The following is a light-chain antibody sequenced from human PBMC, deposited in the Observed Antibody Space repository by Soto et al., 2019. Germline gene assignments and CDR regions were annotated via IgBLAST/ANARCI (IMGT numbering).Light chain of an antibody. CDR3: HQYRSAPAWT. CDR2: GAS. J-gene: IGKJ1*01. V-gene: IGKV3-20*01. Sequence: EIVLTQSPGTLSLFPGERATLSCRASQSISSNYLAWYQHQPGQAPRLLIHGASNRATGIPDRFSGAGSGTDFTLTISRLEPEDFAVYYCHQYRSAPAWTFGQGTKVEI. CDR1: QSISSNY.